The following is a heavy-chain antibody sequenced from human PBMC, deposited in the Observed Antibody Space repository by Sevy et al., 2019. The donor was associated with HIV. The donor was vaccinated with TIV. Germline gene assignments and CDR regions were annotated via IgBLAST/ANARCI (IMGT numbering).Heavy chain of an antibody. Sequence: GESLKISCKGSGYSFTSYWIGWVRQMPRKGLEWMRIIYPGDSDTRYSPSFQGQVTISADKSISTAYLQWSSLKASDTAMYYCARRYGANPQWYDAFDIWGQGTMVTVSS. V-gene: IGHV5-51*01. CDR1: GYSFTSYW. J-gene: IGHJ3*02. D-gene: IGHD4-17*01. CDR3: ARRYGANPQWYDAFDI. CDR2: IYPGDSDT.